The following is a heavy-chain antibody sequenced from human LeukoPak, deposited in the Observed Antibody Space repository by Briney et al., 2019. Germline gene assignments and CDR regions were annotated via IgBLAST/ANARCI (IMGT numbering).Heavy chain of an antibody. V-gene: IGHV3-7*01. CDR3: ARVGKRDKFALIEGRFDS. J-gene: IGHJ5*01. CDR1: GFSFSSYW. D-gene: IGHD2/OR15-2a*01. CDR2: IRQDGSEK. Sequence: GGSLRLSCTASGFSFSSYWMSWVRQAPGKGLEWVANIRQDGSEKYYLDSVKGRFTISRDNAKDSVHLQMNSLRAEDTAVYYCARVGKRDKFALIEGRFDSWGQGTLVTVSS.